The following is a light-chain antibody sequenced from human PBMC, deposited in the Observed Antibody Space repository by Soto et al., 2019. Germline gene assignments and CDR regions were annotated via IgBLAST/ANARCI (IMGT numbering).Light chain of an antibody. J-gene: IGKJ1*01. CDR3: HPDPGHSEG. V-gene: IGKV1-5*01. CDR1: QSISSW. Sequence: GDRVTITCRASQSISSWLAWYQQKPGKAPKLLIYDASSLESGVPSRFSGSGSGTEFTLTISSLQPEDVASYYSHPDPGHSEGFGEGTKVDIK. CDR2: DAS.